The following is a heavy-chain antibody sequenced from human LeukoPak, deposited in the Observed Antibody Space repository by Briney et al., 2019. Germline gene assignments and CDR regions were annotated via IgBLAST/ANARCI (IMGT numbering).Heavy chain of an antibody. CDR1: GFTFSSYW. V-gene: IGHV3-7*03. J-gene: IGHJ4*02. D-gene: IGHD7-27*01. Sequence: GGSLRLSCADSGFTFSSYWMSWVRQAPGKGLEWVANIKQDGSEKYSVDSVKGRFIISRDNSKNTLYLQMNSLIAEDTAIYYCARGTGGVDYWGQGTLVTVSS. CDR2: IKQDGSEK. CDR3: ARGTGGVDY.